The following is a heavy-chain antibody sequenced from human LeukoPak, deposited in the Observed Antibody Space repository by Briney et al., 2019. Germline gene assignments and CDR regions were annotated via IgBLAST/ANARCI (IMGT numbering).Heavy chain of an antibody. V-gene: IGHV5-51*01. Sequence: GESLKISCKGSGYSFTNYWVGWVRQMPGKGLEWMGIIYPGDSDARYSPSFQDQVIISADKSINTAYLQWSSLKASDTAMYYCARRAYGDYYFDYWGQGTLVTVSS. CDR2: IYPGDSDA. CDR1: GYSFTNYW. J-gene: IGHJ4*02. D-gene: IGHD4-17*01. CDR3: ARRAYGDYYFDY.